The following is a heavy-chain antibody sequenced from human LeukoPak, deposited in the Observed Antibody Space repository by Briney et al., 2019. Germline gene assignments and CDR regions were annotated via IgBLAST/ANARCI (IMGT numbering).Heavy chain of an antibody. V-gene: IGHV3-23*01. CDR2: INFSGGTT. CDR3: ARVEDSGYDYRGWFDP. D-gene: IGHD5-12*01. Sequence: PGGSLRLSCAASGFNFDSYAMSWVRQAPGKGLEWVSGINFSGGTTYYADSVKGHFTISRDNSKNTLYLQMNNLRAEDTAVYYCARVEDSGYDYRGWFDPWGQGTLVTVSS. CDR1: GFNFDSYA. J-gene: IGHJ5*02.